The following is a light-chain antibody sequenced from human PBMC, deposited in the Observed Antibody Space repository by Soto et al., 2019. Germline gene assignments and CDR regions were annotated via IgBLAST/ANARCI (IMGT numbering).Light chain of an antibody. Sequence: EIVLTQSPATLSSSPGERATLSCRASQTVSNKLAWYQHKPGQAPRLLIYDTSNRATGIPDRFSGSGSGTDFTLTISRLEPEDFAVYYCQQYGSSGTFGQGTKVDIK. J-gene: IGKJ1*01. CDR1: QTVSNK. CDR2: DTS. CDR3: QQYGSSGT. V-gene: IGKV3-20*01.